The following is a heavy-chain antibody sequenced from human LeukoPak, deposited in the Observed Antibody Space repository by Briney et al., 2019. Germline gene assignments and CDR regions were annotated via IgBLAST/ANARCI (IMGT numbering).Heavy chain of an antibody. D-gene: IGHD3-9*01. CDR1: GFTFDDYA. CDR3: ARGSGDVLRYFDWLKAPYYFDY. CDR2: ISWNSGSI. V-gene: IGHV3-9*01. J-gene: IGHJ4*02. Sequence: GRSLRLSCAASGFTFDDYAMHWVRQAPGKGLEWVSGISWNSGSIGYADSVKGRFTISRDNAKNSLYLQMNSLRAEDTALYYCARGSGDVLRYFDWLKAPYYFDYWGQGTLVTVSS.